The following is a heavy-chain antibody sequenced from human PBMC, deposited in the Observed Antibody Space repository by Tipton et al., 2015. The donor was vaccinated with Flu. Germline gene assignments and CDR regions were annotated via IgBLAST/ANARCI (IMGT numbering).Heavy chain of an antibody. J-gene: IGHJ3*02. V-gene: IGHV4-61*02. CDR1: GGSISSGTYY. CDR2: IYASGST. CDR3: ARDRYSPSMCNDI. Sequence: TLSLTCTVSGGSISSGTYYWSWIRRPAGKGLEWIGRIYASGSTNYNPSLKSRVTISVDTSKNQFSLQLNSVTAADTAVYYCARDRYSPSMCNDIWGQGTVVVVSS. D-gene: IGHD2-15*01.